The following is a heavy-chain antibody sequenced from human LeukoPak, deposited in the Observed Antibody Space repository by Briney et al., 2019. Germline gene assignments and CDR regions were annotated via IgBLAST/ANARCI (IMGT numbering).Heavy chain of an antibody. Sequence: PSETLSLTCTVSGGSISSGGYYWSWIRQHPGKGLEWIGYIYYSGSTYYNPSLKSRVTISVDTSKNQFSLKLSSVTAADTAVYYCARAGYSSGWYWVYWGQGTLVTVSS. CDR1: GGSISSGGYY. J-gene: IGHJ4*02. V-gene: IGHV4-31*03. CDR3: ARAGYSSGWYWVY. CDR2: IYYSGST. D-gene: IGHD6-19*01.